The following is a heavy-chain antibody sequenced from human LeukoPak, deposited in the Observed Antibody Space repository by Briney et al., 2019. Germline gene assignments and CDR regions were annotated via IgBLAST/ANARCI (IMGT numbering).Heavy chain of an antibody. D-gene: IGHD2-2*01. Sequence: PGGSLRLSCATPGFIVSDNYMTWVRQAPGKGLEWVSSLRGGSDFIYHADSVKGRFTVSRDNAKNSLYLQMNSLRAEDTAVYYCARDHAGIVLPAAVGAHWGQGTLVTVSS. CDR2: LRGGSDFI. CDR3: ARDHAGIVLPAAVGAH. J-gene: IGHJ4*02. CDR1: GFIVSDNY. V-gene: IGHV3-69-1*01.